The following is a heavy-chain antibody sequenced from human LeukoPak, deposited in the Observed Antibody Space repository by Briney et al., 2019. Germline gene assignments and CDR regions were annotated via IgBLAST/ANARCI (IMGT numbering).Heavy chain of an antibody. Sequence: ASVKVSCKASGYTFTTYAMNWVRQAPGQGLEWMGWISAYNGNTNYAQKLQGRVTMTTDTSTSTAYMELRSLRSDDTAVYYCARPLAVAGLDIWGQGTMVTVSS. CDR2: ISAYNGNT. CDR3: ARPLAVAGLDI. V-gene: IGHV1-18*01. D-gene: IGHD6-19*01. J-gene: IGHJ3*02. CDR1: GYTFTTYA.